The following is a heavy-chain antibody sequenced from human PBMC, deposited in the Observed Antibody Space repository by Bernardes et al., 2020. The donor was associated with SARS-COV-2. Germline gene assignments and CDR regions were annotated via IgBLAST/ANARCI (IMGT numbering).Heavy chain of an antibody. CDR3: ARGSDLLTGYFDY. J-gene: IGHJ4*02. CDR1: NDSISSRFW. Sequence: SETLSLTCTVSNDSISSRFWWSWVCQRPGKGLEWIADIFHTGATSYNPCLKTRVTILVDKSKNQFSLRLYSVTAADTAFYYCARGSDLLTGYFDYWGQGTLVTVSS. CDR2: IFHTGAT. V-gene: IGHV4-4*02. D-gene: IGHD3-9*01.